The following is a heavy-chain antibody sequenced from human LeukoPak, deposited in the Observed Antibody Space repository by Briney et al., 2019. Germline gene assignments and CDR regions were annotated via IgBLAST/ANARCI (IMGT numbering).Heavy chain of an antibody. J-gene: IGHJ3*02. Sequence: AGGSLRLSCTASGFTFSSYSLNWVRQAPGKGLEWVSSVKGRFTISRDNDKNSLYLQMNSLRVEDTAVYYCARVFRLSLTVFIIRGAFDIWGQGTMVTVSS. D-gene: IGHD3-3*01. V-gene: IGHV3-21*01. CDR3: ARVFRLSLTVFIIRGAFDI. CDR1: GFTFSSYS.